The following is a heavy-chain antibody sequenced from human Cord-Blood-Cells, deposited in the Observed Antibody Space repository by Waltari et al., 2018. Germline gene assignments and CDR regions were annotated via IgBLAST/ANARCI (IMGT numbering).Heavy chain of an antibody. CDR2: INHSGST. J-gene: IGHJ4*02. V-gene: IGHV4-34*01. CDR3: ARGGNVVVPAAIEEIDY. D-gene: IGHD2-2*01. Sequence: QVQLQQWGAGLLKPSETLSLTCAVNGGSFSGYYWRWIRQPPGKGLEWIGEINHSGSTNYNPSLKSRVTISVDTSKNQFSLKLSSVTAADTAVYYCARGGNVVVPAAIEEIDYWGQGTLVTVSS. CDR1: GGSFSGYY.